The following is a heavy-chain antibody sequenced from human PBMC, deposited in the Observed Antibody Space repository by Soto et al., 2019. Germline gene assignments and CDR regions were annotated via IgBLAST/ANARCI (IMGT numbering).Heavy chain of an antibody. J-gene: IGHJ4*02. V-gene: IGHV3-43*01. CDR3: VKDMAYGGDSGPFDS. CDR1: GFTFHGYT. CDR2: IRWDGSST. Sequence: VHLVESGGVVVQPGGSLRLSCAASGFTFHGYTMHWVRQRPGKGLEWVSLIRWDGSSTYYGDSVKGRFTISRDNNKDSLFLQMSSLTTEDTALYYCVKDMAYGGDSGPFDSWGQGTLVTVSS. D-gene: IGHD2-21*02.